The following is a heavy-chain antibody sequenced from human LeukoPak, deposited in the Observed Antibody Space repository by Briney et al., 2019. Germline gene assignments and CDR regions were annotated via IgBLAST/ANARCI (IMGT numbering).Heavy chain of an antibody. V-gene: IGHV3-20*04. CDR2: INWNGGST. CDR1: GFTFDDYG. J-gene: IGHJ4*02. Sequence: GGSLRLSCAASGFTFDDYGMSWVRQAPGKGLEWVSGINWNGGSTGYADSVKGRFTISRDNAKNTLYLQMNSLRAEDTAVYYCARGPYCSGGSCYSGRLYWGQGTLVTVSS. D-gene: IGHD2-15*01. CDR3: ARGPYCSGGSCYSGRLY.